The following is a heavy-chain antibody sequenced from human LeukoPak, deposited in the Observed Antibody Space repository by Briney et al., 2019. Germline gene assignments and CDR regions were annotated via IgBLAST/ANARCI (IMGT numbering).Heavy chain of an antibody. CDR1: GFTFSSYS. Sequence: GGSLRLSCAASGFTFSSYSMNWVRQAPGKGLEWVSCISADSSYIYYADSVKGRFTISRDNAGNSLYLQMNSLRAEDTAVYYCARDLPTIDYWGQGTLVTVSS. V-gene: IGHV3-21*01. CDR2: ISADSSYI. J-gene: IGHJ4*02. CDR3: ARDLPTIDY.